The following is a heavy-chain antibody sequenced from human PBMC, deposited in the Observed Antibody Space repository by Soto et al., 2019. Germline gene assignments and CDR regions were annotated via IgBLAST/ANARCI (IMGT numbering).Heavy chain of an antibody. D-gene: IGHD2-2*01. CDR3: AREYCSSSCYFFGY. V-gene: IGHV3-33*01. CDR1: GFTFCNFW. CDR2: IWYDGSNK. Sequence: PGGALRLSCAGSGFTFCNFWMPLGPPAPGKGLEWVAVIWYDGSNKYYADSVKGRFTISRDNSKNTLYLQMNSLRAEGTAVYYCAREYCSSSCYFFGYWGQGTLVTVSS. J-gene: IGHJ4*02.